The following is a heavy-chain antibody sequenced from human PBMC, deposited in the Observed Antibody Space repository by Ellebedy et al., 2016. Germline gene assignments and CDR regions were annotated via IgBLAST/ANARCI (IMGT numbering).Heavy chain of an antibody. CDR1: GFTFSNAW. D-gene: IGHD3-22*01. CDR2: IKSKTDGGTT. J-gene: IGHJ4*02. V-gene: IGHV3-15*01. CDR3: TTGGKITMIVVVLAY. Sequence: GGSLRLFCAASGFTFSNAWMSWVRQAPGKGLEWVGRIKSKTDGGTTDYAAPVKGRFTISRDDSKNTLYLQMNSLKTEDTAVYYCTTGGKITMIVVVLAYWGQGTLVTVSS.